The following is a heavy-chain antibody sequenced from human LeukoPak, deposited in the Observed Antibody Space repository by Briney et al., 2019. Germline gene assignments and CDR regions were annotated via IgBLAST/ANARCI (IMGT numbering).Heavy chain of an antibody. J-gene: IGHJ4*02. V-gene: IGHV3-48*01. CDR1: GFTFSSYS. CDR3: ARAEGSIVVVIAADIDY. CDR2: ISSTSSTI. Sequence: GGSLRLSCAASGFTFSSYSMNWVRQAPGKGLEWISYISSTSSTIYYADSVKGRFTISRDNAKNSLYLQMNNLRAEDTAVYYCARAEGSIVVVIAADIDYWGQGTLVTVSS. D-gene: IGHD2-15*01.